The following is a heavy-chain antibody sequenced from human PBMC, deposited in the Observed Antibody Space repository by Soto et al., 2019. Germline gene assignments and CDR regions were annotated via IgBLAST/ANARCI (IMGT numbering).Heavy chain of an antibody. V-gene: IGHV3-21*01. CDR2: ISSSSKYI. CDR3: AREKRFSRGSDYIHY. CDR1: VLTVSYYN. Sequence: GGTLGLSRTPSVLTVSYYNMDWVRPAPGKGLEWVPSISSSSKYINYADSGKGQFTNSRDNAKNSLYLQRDSLRAEDTAVYYCAREKRFSRGSDYIHYWGQGALVNVSP. D-gene: IGHD3-10*01. J-gene: IGHJ4*02.